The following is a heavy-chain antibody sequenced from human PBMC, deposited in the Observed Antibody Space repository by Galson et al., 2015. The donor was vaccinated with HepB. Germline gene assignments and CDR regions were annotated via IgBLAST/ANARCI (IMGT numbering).Heavy chain of an antibody. CDR2: IYSGGST. CDR3: AKTFVRTTPFDY. J-gene: IGHJ4*02. D-gene: IGHD2/OR15-2a*01. V-gene: IGHV3-66*01. Sequence: SLRLSCAASGFTVSSNYMSWVRQAPGKGLEWVSVIYSGGSTYYADSVKGRFTISRDNSKNTLYLQMNSLRAEDTAVYYCAKTFVRTTPFDYWGQGTLVTVSS. CDR1: GFTVSSNY.